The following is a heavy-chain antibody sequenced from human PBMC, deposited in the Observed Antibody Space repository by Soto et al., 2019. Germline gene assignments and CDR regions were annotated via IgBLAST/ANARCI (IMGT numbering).Heavy chain of an antibody. Sequence: SETLSLTCSVSGGSINNFYWSWIRQPPGKSLEFIGYVYSSGSTNYNPSLKSRVTISVDTSKNQFSLKLNSVTAADTAVYYCARVCPDAYSDYWGQGTLVTVSS. J-gene: IGHJ4*02. D-gene: IGHD4-4*01. CDR3: ARVCPDAYSDY. CDR2: VYSSGST. V-gene: IGHV4-59*01. CDR1: GGSINNFY.